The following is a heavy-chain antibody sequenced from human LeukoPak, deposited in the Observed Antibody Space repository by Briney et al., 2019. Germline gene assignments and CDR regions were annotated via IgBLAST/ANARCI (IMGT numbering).Heavy chain of an antibody. D-gene: IGHD2-15*01. CDR2: ISGSGGST. V-gene: IGHV3-23*01. J-gene: IGHJ6*02. Sequence: PGGSLRLSCAATGFTSVNYAMSWVRQAPGKGLEWVSAISGSGGSTYYADSVKGRFTISRDNSENTLSLQMKSLRDEDTAVYYCAKEFYFATAVWGQGTTVTVSS. CDR1: GFTSVNYA. CDR3: AKEFYFATAV.